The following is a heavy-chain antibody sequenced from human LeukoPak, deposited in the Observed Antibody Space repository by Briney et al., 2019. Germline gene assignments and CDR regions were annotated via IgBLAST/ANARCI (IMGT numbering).Heavy chain of an antibody. J-gene: IGHJ3*02. CDR3: ARGPPWRGFDI. D-gene: IGHD5-24*01. Sequence: ASVKVSCKASGFTFTSDEINWLRQATGQGLEWMGWMNPNSGNTAHAQNFQGRVTMTWDTSISTAFMELSSLRSEDTAVYYCARGPPWRGFDIWGQGTMVTVSS. V-gene: IGHV1-8*01. CDR2: MNPNSGNT. CDR1: GFTFTSDE.